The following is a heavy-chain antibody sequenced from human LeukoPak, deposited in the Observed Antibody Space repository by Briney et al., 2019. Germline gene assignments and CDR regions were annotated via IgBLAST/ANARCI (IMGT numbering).Heavy chain of an antibody. J-gene: IGHJ4*02. CDR3: ATRNFYQSKPYYYYYFDF. D-gene: IGHD3-22*01. V-gene: IGHV3-7*01. Sequence: GGSLRLSCVVSGFTFSSYWMSWVRQAPGKGLEWVANIKEDGSEKFYVDSVKGRFTISIDNAKNTLYLQMNSLRAEDTAVYYCATRNFYQSKPYYYYYFDFWGQGTLVTVPS. CDR1: GFTFSSYW. CDR2: IKEDGSEK.